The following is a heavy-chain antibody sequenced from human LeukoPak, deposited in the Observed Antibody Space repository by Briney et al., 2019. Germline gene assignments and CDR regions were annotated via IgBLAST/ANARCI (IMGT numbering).Heavy chain of an antibody. Sequence: SETLSLPCSLSGGPLCSYHGLWIRHPAGKAGVGIGSIYYSGRTYYSPSLKSRVTISVDTSKNQFSLKLSSVTAADTAVYYCARPAAASLNWFDPWGQGTLVTVSS. CDR3: ARPAAASLNWFDP. CDR1: GGPLCSYH. J-gene: IGHJ5*02. CDR2: IYYSGRT. V-gene: IGHV4-59*04. D-gene: IGHD6-13*01.